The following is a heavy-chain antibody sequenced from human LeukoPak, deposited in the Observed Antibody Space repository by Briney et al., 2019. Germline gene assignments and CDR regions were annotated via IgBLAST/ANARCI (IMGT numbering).Heavy chain of an antibody. J-gene: IGHJ4*02. D-gene: IGHD4-23*01. CDR2: INHSGST. CDR3: ARSGNSGFDY. Sequence: PSETLSLTCAVYGGSFSGYYWSWIRQPPGKGLEWIGEINHSGSTNHNPSLKSRVTISVDTSKNQFSLKLSSVTAADTAVYYCARSGNSGFDYWGQGTLVTVSS. CDR1: GGSFSGYY. V-gene: IGHV4-34*01.